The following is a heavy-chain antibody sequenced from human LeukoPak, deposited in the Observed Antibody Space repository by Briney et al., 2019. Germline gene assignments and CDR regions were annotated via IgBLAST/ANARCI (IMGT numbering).Heavy chain of an antibody. D-gene: IGHD4-17*01. J-gene: IGHJ4*02. CDR2: ISYDGSNK. Sequence: PGGSLRLSCAASGFTFSSYAMHWVRQAPGKGLEWVAVISYDGSNKYYADSVKGRFTISRDNSKNTLYLQMNSLRAEDTAVYYCARDSLGGVTTVLVPHDYWGQGTLVTVSS. CDR1: GFTFSSYA. CDR3: ARDSLGGVTTVLVPHDY. V-gene: IGHV3-30*04.